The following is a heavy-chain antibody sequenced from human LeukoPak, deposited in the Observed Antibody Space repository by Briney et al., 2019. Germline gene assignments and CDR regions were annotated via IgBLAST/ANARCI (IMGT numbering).Heavy chain of an antibody. D-gene: IGHD3-3*02. CDR2: IYTSGST. J-gene: IGHJ6*03. Sequence: PSETLSLTCTVSNGSMSSHHWSWIRQPAGKGLEWIGRIYTSGSTNYNPSLKSRVTMSVDTSKNQFSLKMTSVTAADTAVYYCARAPFNYYMDVWGKGTTVTVS. V-gene: IGHV4-4*07. CDR3: ARAPFNYYMDV. CDR1: NGSMSSHH.